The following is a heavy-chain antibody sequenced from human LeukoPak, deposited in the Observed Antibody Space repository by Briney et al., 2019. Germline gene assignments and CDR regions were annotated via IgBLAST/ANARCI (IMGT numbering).Heavy chain of an antibody. V-gene: IGHV3-66*01. CDR1: GFTFSSYW. Sequence: GGSLRLSCAASGFTFSSYWMNWVRQAPGKGLEWVSVIYSGGSTYYADSVKGRFTISRDNSKNTLYLQMNSLRAEDTAVYYCARDPGTAAAGVSDDYWGQGTLVTVSS. D-gene: IGHD6-13*01. CDR2: IYSGGST. CDR3: ARDPGTAAAGVSDDY. J-gene: IGHJ4*02.